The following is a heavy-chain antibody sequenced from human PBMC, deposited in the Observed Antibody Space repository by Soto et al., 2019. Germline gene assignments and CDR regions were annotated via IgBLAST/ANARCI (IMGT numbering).Heavy chain of an antibody. V-gene: IGHV3-21*01. Sequence: GGSLRLSCAASGFTFSSYGMNWVRQAPGKGLEWVSSISSSSYIYYADSVKGRFTISRDNAKNSLYLQMNSLRAEDTAVYYCSRGRGGYCSSTSCADYWGQGTLVTVSS. D-gene: IGHD2-2*01. CDR1: GFTFSSYG. CDR3: SRGRGGYCSSTSCADY. CDR2: ISSSSYI. J-gene: IGHJ4*02.